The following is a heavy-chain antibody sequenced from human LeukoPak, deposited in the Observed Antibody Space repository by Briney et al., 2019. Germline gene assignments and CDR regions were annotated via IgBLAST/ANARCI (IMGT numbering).Heavy chain of an antibody. CDR1: GGSISSSNW. CDR2: IYHSGST. CDR3: ARDQYDTWSRRGNFDS. D-gene: IGHD3/OR15-3a*01. Sequence: SGTLSLTCAVSGGSISSSNWWSWVRQPPGKGLEWIGEIYHSGSTNYNPSLKSRVTISVDKSKNQFSLELSSVTAADTAVFYCARDQYDTWSRRGNFDSWGQGTLVIVSS. V-gene: IGHV4-4*02. J-gene: IGHJ4*02.